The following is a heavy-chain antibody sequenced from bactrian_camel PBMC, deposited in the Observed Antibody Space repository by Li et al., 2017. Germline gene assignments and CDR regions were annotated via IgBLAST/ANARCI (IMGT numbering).Heavy chain of an antibody. J-gene: IGHJ4*01. CDR3: AADELVWPPIWTAPTEYRY. D-gene: IGHD3*01. CDR1: GYTHDTFC. CDR2: IIFGDGST. V-gene: IGHV3S42*01. Sequence: VQLVESGGGSVRAGGSLRLACVVSGYTHDTFCMGWFRRGPGRSREGVAIIFGDGSTRYADSVKGRFTITKDPAENTLYLQMNSLKPEDTAMYTCAADELVWPPIWTAPTEYRYWGHGTQVTVS.